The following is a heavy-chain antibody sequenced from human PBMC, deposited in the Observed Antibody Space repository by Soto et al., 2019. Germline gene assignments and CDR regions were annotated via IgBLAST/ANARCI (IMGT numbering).Heavy chain of an antibody. Sequence: GASVKVSCKASGYTFTSYDINWVRQATGQGLEWMGWMNPNSGNTGFAQKFQGRVTMTRNTSISTAYMELSSLRSEDTAVYYCARGRDVVVPAAIAYYYYYYYMDVWGKGTTVTVSS. D-gene: IGHD2-2*01. CDR2: MNPNSGNT. V-gene: IGHV1-8*01. J-gene: IGHJ6*03. CDR1: GYTFTSYD. CDR3: ARGRDVVVPAAIAYYYYYYYMDV.